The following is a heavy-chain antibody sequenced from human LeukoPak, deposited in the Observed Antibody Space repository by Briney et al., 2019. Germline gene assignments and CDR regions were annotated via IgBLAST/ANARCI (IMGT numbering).Heavy chain of an antibody. CDR3: ARSRGFRSYPFDY. CDR1: GFTFSSYA. CDR2: VSYDGSNK. V-gene: IGHV3-30-3*01. Sequence: GGSLRLSCAASGFTFSSYAIHWVRQAPGKGLEWVAVVSYDGSNKHYADSVKGRFTISRDNSKNTLYLQLDSLRAEDTAVYYCARSRGFRSYPFDYWGQETLVPVPS. J-gene: IGHJ4*02. D-gene: IGHD3-10*01.